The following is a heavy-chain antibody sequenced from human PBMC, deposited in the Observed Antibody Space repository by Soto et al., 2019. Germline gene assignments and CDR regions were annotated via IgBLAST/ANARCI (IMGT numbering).Heavy chain of an antibody. CDR3: ARRKYYGMDV. J-gene: IGHJ6*02. Sequence: LKISCKASGYSFTTYWISWVRQMPGKGLEWMGRIDPSDSYIYYSPSFQGHVTISTDNSITTAYLRWSSLKASDTAMYYCARRKYYGMDVWGQGTTVTVCS. V-gene: IGHV5-10-1*01. CDR2: IDPSDSYI. CDR1: GYSFTTYW.